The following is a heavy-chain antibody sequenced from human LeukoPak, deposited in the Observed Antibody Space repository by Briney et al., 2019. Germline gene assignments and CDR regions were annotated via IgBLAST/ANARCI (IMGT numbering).Heavy chain of an antibody. CDR3: ARSVIVVVLDIDY. CDR2: ISSSSSYI. V-gene: IGHV3-21*01. Sequence: KTGGSLRLSCAASGFTFSSYSMNWVRQAPGKGLEWVSSISSSSSYIYYADSVKGRFTISRDSAKNSLYLQMNSLRAEDTAVYYCARSVIVVVLDIDYWGQGTLVTVSS. D-gene: IGHD2-2*01. CDR1: GFTFSSYS. J-gene: IGHJ4*02.